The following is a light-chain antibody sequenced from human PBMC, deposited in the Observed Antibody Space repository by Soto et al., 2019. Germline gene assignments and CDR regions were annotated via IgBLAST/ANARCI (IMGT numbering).Light chain of an antibody. CDR1: SSDVGGYNY. CDR3: SSYTSSSTLVV. J-gene: IGLJ2*01. V-gene: IGLV2-14*01. Sequence: QAVVTQPASVSGSPGQSITISCTGTSSDVGGYNYVSWYQQHPGKAPKLMIYDVSNRPSGVSNRFSGSKSGSTASLTISGLQAEDEADYYCSSYTSSSTLVVFGGGTKLTVL. CDR2: DVS.